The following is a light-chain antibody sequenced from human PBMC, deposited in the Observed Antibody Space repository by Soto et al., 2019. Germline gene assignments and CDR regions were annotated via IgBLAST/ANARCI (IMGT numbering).Light chain of an antibody. V-gene: IGKV3-20*01. J-gene: IGKJ1*01. CDR2: DTS. Sequence: EIVMTQSPATLSVSPGERATLSCRASQSVNIYLAWYQQKPGQAPRLILYDTSFRATGIPDRFSGSGSGTDFTLTISRLDPEDFAVYYCQQYGSSPSFGQGTKVDIK. CDR3: QQYGSSPS. CDR1: QSVNIY.